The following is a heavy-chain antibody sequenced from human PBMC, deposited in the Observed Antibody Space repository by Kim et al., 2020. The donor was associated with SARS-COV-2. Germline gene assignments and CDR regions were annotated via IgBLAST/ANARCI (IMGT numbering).Heavy chain of an antibody. CDR2: ISGSGGST. D-gene: IGHD3-9*01. CDR3: AKVMGDIVVVPAVLRYFDWLLLPDY. V-gene: IGHV3-23*01. J-gene: IGHJ4*02. CDR1: GFTFSSYA. Sequence: GGSLRLSCAASGFTFSSYAMSWVRQAPGKGLEWVSAISGSGGSTYYADSVKGRFTISRDNSKNTLYLQMNSLRAEDTAVYYCAKVMGDIVVVPAVLRYFDWLLLPDYWGQGTLVTVSS.